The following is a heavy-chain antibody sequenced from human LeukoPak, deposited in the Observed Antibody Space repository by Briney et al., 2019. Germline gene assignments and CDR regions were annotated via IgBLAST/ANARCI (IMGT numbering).Heavy chain of an antibody. CDR3: ARHVSDWYGGAFDI. J-gene: IGHJ3*02. D-gene: IGHD6-19*01. Sequence: SETLSLTCTVSGGSVSSGSYYWSWIRQPAGKGLEWIGRVYMSGSTNYSPSLKSRVTISIDTSKNQFSLKLSSVTAADTAVYYCARHVSDWYGGAFDIWGQGTMVTVSS. CDR2: VYMSGST. CDR1: GGSVSSGSYY. V-gene: IGHV4-61*02.